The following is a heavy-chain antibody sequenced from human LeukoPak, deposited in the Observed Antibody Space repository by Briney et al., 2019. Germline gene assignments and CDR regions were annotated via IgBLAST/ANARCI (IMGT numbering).Heavy chain of an antibody. J-gene: IGHJ4*02. CDR1: GLTFGSYT. CDR3: ATSMGGGNIDY. V-gene: IGHV3-23*01. CDR2: ITATGSRT. Sequence: PGGSLRLSCAASGLTFGSYTMSWVRQAPGKGLEWVSGITATGSRTYYADSVKGRFTNSRDSSKNTLYLQLNSLGVDDTAVYYCATSMGGGNIDYWGQGTLVTVSS. D-gene: IGHD3-16*01.